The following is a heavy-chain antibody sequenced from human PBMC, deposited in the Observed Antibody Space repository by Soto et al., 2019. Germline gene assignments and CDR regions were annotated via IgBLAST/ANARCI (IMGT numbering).Heavy chain of an antibody. CDR3: AREGYSSGWYFDY. J-gene: IGHJ4*02. CDR1: GFTFSSYG. V-gene: IGHV3-33*01. Sequence: QVQLVESGGGVVQPGRSLRLSCAASGFTFSSYGMHWVRQAPGKGREWVAVIWYDGSNKYYADSVKGRFTISRDNSKNTLYLQMNSLRAEDTAVYYCAREGYSSGWYFDYWGQGTLVTVSS. D-gene: IGHD6-19*01. CDR2: IWYDGSNK.